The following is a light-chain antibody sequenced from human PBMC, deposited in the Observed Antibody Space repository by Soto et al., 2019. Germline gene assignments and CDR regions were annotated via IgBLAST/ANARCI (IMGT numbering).Light chain of an antibody. V-gene: IGKV1-12*01. CDR1: QDIDSW. CDR2: AAN. Sequence: DIQMTQSPSSVSASVGDRVTIACRASQDIDSWLVWYQQRPGEAPKLLIYAANSLQSGVPSRFSGSGSGTDFTLTISYLQPEDFATYFCHQTYTTPLYTFGQGTHLDI. CDR3: HQTYTTPLYT. J-gene: IGKJ2*01.